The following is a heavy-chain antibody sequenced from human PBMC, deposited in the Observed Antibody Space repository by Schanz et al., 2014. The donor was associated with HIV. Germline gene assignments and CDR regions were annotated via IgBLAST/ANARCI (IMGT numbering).Heavy chain of an antibody. V-gene: IGHV3-23*01. J-gene: IGHJ4*02. CDR1: GFTFRETV. CDR2: ISSTSTYR. CDR3: VKRGSEAYSDTWFADS. D-gene: IGHD3-10*01. Sequence: EVQLLESGGNLVHPGGSLRLSCAASGFTFRETVVSWVRQAPGKGLEWIASISSTSTYRLYAASVKGRFTISRDNSEDTLYLQMNSLGVDDSAMYYCVKRGSEAYSDTWFADSWGQGTLVTVSS.